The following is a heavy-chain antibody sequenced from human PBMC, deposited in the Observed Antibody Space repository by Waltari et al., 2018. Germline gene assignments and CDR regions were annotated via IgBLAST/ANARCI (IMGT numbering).Heavy chain of an antibody. Sequence: EVQLVGSGGGLVKPGGAVRLCCAASGFTFRSYTLNWVRQAPGKGLEWVSSISSGSSYIYYADSVKGRFTISRDNAKNSLYLQMNSLRVEDTAVYYCAREWGVMVGTAGFYFDYWGQGALVTVSS. CDR2: ISSGSSYI. D-gene: IGHD2-15*01. V-gene: IGHV3-21*01. J-gene: IGHJ4*02. CDR1: GFTFRSYT. CDR3: AREWGVMVGTAGFYFDY.